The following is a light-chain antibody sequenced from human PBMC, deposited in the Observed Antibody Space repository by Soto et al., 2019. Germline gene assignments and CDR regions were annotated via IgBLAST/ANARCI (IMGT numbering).Light chain of an antibody. CDR2: GAS. V-gene: IGKV3-20*01. CDR3: QQYGSSGT. Sequence: EMVFTQSPCTLSLSPGERATLSCRASQSVDIKYLAWYQQKPGQAPRILIFGASNRATGIPDRFSGSGSGTDFTLTISRLEPEDFAVYYCQQYGSSGTFGQGTKVDIK. J-gene: IGKJ1*01. CDR1: QSVDIKY.